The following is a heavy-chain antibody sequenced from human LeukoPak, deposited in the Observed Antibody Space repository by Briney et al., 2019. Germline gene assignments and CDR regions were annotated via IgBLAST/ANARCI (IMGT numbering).Heavy chain of an antibody. V-gene: IGHV1-18*01. D-gene: IGHD3-10*01. J-gene: IGHJ6*03. CDR2: ISAYNGNT. CDR3: ARVAGPALCYYYMDV. CDR1: GYTFTSYG. Sequence: VASVKVSCKASGYTFTSYGISWVRQAPGQGLEWMGWISAYNGNTNYAQKLQGRVTMTTDTSTSTAYMELRSLRSDDTAVYYCARVAGPALCYYYMDVWGKGTTVTVSS.